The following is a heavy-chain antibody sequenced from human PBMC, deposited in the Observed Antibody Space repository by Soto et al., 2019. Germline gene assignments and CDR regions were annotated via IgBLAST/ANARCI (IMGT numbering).Heavy chain of an antibody. CDR3: ASKLKRITMVRGGMDV. CDR2: IYYSGST. J-gene: IGHJ6*02. CDR1: GGSISSGDYY. D-gene: IGHD3-10*01. Sequence: QVQLQESGPGLVKPSQTLSLTCTVSGGSISSGDYYWSWIRQPPGKGLEWIGYIYYSGSTYYNPSLKSRVTRSVDTSKNQFSLKLSSVTAADTAVYYCASKLKRITMVRGGMDVWGQGTTVTVSS. V-gene: IGHV4-30-4*01.